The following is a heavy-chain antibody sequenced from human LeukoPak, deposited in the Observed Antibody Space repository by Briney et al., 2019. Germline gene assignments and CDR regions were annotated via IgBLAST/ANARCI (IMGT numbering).Heavy chain of an antibody. D-gene: IGHD6-6*01. V-gene: IGHV3-30*04. CDR2: ISFDASYN. CDR3: ARGGVPYYYYYMDV. J-gene: IGHJ6*03. Sequence: GGSLRLSCAASGFTFSTCAMYWVRQAPGKGLEWVAGISFDASYNYSADSVKGRFTISRDNSKNTHYLHMSSLRPDDTAVYYCARGGVPYYYYYMDVWGKGTTVTVSS. CDR1: GFTFSTCA.